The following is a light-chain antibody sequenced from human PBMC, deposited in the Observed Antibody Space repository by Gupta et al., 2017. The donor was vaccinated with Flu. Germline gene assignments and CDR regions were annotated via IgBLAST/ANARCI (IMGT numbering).Light chain of an antibody. J-gene: IGKJ1*01. CDR3: TQKDCWPWT. CDR2: GAS. V-gene: IGKV3-15*01. CDR1: QSVSLD. Sequence: PATLSGTPGERATLSCRASQSVSLDLKWYQQKAGQAPRLLIYGASTRASGVPARFSGSGSGTEFTLTITSLQSEDFAVYYCTQKDCWPWTFGQGTXVEFK.